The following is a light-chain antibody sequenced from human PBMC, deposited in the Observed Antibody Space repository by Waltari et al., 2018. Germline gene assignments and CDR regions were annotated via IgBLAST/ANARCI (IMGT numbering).Light chain of an antibody. V-gene: IGKV4-1*01. CDR3: QQYHSSPPL. CDR1: PSVLDSSNNKNY. J-gene: IGKJ3*01. Sequence: DIVMTQSPDSLAVSLGERATINCKSSPSVLDSSNNKNYLAWYQQKPGQPPKLLIYWASTWESGVPDRFSGSGSGTDFTLTISSLQAEDVAVYYCQQYHSSPPLFGPGTKVDIK. CDR2: WAS.